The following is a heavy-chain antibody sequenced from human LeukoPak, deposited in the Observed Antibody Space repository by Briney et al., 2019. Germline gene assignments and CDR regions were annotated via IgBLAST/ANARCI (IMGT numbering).Heavy chain of an antibody. Sequence: GGSLRLSCAASGFTFSSYWMSWVRQAPGKGLEWVANIKQDGSEKYYVDSVKGRFTISRDNAKNSLYLQMNSLRAEDTAVYYCARERIYYGSGSYLHWGQGTLVTVSS. CDR2: IKQDGSEK. CDR3: ARERIYYGSGSYLH. V-gene: IGHV3-7*01. D-gene: IGHD3-10*01. J-gene: IGHJ4*02. CDR1: GFTFSSYW.